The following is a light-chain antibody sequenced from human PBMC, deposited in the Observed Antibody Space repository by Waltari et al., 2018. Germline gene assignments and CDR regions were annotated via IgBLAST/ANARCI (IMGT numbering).Light chain of an antibody. J-gene: IGLJ2*01. V-gene: IGLV2-23*01. CDR3: CSYAGSSTVK. CDR2: ADR. Sequence: QSALTQPASVSGSPGQSITISCTGTSSDVGSYKLVSWYQQHPGKAPRLMIYADRNRPSGSSNRFSGSKPGNTASLTISGLQAEDEAAYYCCSYAGSSTVKFGEGTYLTVL. CDR1: SSDVGSYKL.